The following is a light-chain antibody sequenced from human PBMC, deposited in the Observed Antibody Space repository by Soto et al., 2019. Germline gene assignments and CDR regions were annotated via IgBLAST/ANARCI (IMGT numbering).Light chain of an antibody. CDR2: GNN. CDR3: QSSDSSLSGSVV. J-gene: IGLJ2*01. V-gene: IGLV1-40*01. Sequence: QSVLTQPPSVSGAPGQRVTISCTGSSSSIGAGYDVHWYQHVPGTAPKLLIFGNNNRPSGVPDRFSGSKSGTSASLAITGLQAEDEADYYCQSSDSSLSGSVVFGGGTKLTVL. CDR1: SSSIGAGYD.